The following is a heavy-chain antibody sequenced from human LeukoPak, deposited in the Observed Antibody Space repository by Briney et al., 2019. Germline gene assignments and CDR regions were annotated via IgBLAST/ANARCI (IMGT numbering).Heavy chain of an antibody. CDR3: ARADGDYEKNWFDP. Sequence: ASVKVSFKASGYTFTSYGISWVRPAPGQGLEWMGWISAYNGNTNYAQKLQGRVTMTTDTSTSTAYMELKSLRSDDTAVYYCARADGDYEKNWFDPWGQGTLVTVSS. CDR2: ISAYNGNT. D-gene: IGHD4-17*01. CDR1: GYTFTSYG. J-gene: IGHJ5*02. V-gene: IGHV1-18*01.